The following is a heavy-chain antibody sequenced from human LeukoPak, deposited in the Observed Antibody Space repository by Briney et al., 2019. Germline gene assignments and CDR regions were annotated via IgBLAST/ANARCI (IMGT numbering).Heavy chain of an antibody. J-gene: IGHJ4*02. CDR3: ARALYNRFFDY. Sequence: SETLSLTCTVSAGSISTYYWSWIRQPPGKGLEWLGYIYYSGSINYNPSLKSRVTISVDTSKNQFSLKLSSVTAADTAVYYCARALYNRFFDYWGQGTLVTVSS. CDR2: IYYSGSI. V-gene: IGHV4-59*01. CDR1: AGSISTYY. D-gene: IGHD1-1*01.